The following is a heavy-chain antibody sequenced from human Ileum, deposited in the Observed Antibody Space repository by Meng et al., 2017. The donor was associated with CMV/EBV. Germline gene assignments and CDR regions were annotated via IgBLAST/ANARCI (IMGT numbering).Heavy chain of an antibody. J-gene: IGHJ4*02. CDR3: ARETMTRKGYCSSTSCYSGDFDY. CDR1: NW. Sequence: NWWSWVRQPPGKGLEWIGEIYHSGSTNYNPSLKSRVTISVDKSKNQFSLKLSSVTAADTAVYYCARETMTRKGYCSSTSCYSGDFDYWGQGTLVTVSS. CDR2: IYHSGST. V-gene: IGHV4-4*02. D-gene: IGHD2-2*02.